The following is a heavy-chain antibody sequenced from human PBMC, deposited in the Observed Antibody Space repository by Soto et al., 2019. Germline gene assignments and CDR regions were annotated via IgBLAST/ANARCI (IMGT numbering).Heavy chain of an antibody. J-gene: IGHJ6*02. CDR1: GYTFVNYG. Sequence: QVPLVQSGAEVKKPGASVKVSCKAVGYTFVNYGISWVRQAPGQGLEWMGWISAYNGNTNYAQKFQGRVTMTTDAATSTAYMELRSLRSGDTAMYYCTRDPSIVATTPPYNYNGLDVWGQGTTVTVSS. D-gene: IGHD1-26*01. V-gene: IGHV1-18*04. CDR2: ISAYNGNT. CDR3: TRDPSIVATTPPYNYNGLDV.